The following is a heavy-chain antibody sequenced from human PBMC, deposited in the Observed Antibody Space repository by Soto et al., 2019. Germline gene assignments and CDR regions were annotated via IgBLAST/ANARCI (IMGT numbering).Heavy chain of an antibody. J-gene: IGHJ6*02. D-gene: IGHD6-19*01. CDR2: TSAYNGNT. CDR3: ARRQWLVGGYYYGMDV. CDR1: GYTFTSYG. Sequence: ASVKVSCKASGYTFTSYGISWVRQAPGQGLEWMGWTSAYNGNTNYAQKLQGRVTMTTDTSTSTAYMELRSPRSDDTAVYYCARRQWLVGGYYYGMDVSGQGTTVTVS. V-gene: IGHV1-18*01.